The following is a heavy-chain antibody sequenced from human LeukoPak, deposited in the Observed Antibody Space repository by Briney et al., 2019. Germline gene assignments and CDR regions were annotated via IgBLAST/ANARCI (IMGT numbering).Heavy chain of an antibody. J-gene: IGHJ4*02. CDR2: IDPNNGDT. CDR1: GYTFTGHF. D-gene: IGHD4-11*01. CDR3: AREYSASEH. V-gene: IGHV1-2*02. Sequence: ASVKVSCSASGYTFTGHFLHWVRQAPGQGLEWMAWIDPNNGDTHYAQNFQGRITVTRDTSISTVYMELSRLRSDDTAVYYCAREYSASEHWGQGTLVTVSS.